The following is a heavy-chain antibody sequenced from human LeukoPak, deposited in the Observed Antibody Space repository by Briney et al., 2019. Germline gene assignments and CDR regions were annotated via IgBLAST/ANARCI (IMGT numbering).Heavy chain of an antibody. CDR3: AKGGMQVWSNPVDH. CDR2: IWYDGSNK. V-gene: IGHV3-33*06. D-gene: IGHD5-18*01. J-gene: IGHJ4*02. CDR1: GITFSSYG. Sequence: GGSLRLSCAASGITFSSYGMHWVRQAPGKGLEWVAVIWYDGSNKYYADSVKGRFTISRDNSKNTLYLQMNSLRAGDTAVYYCAKGGMQVWSNPVDHWGQGTLVTVSS.